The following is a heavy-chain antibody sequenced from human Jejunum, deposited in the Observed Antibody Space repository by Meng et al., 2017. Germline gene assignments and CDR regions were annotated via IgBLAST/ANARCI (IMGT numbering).Heavy chain of an antibody. J-gene: IGHJ6*02. CDR2: MSFDGNNR. CDR3: ARDRDILTGFYYYSMDV. D-gene: IGHD3-9*01. Sequence: GGSLRLSCAASGFSFSTYGIHWVRLAPGRGLEWVALMSFDGNNRYYADSVKGRFSISRDTSKDTLYLEMNSLRSEDTAIYYCARDRDILTGFYYYSMDVWGQGTMVTVSS. CDR1: GFSFSTYG. V-gene: IGHV3-30*04.